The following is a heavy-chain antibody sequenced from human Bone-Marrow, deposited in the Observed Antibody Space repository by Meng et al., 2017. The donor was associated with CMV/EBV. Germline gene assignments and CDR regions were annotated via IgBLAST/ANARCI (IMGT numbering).Heavy chain of an antibody. V-gene: IGHV3-20*04. Sequence: GESLKISCAASGFTFDDYGMSWVRQAPGKGLEWVSGINWNGGSTGYADSVKGRFTISRDNSKNTLYLQMNSLRAEDTAVYYCARDKSSSGWPPDYWGQGTLVTVSS. CDR2: INWNGGST. CDR3: ARDKSSSGWPPDY. D-gene: IGHD6-19*01. CDR1: GFTFDDYG. J-gene: IGHJ4*01.